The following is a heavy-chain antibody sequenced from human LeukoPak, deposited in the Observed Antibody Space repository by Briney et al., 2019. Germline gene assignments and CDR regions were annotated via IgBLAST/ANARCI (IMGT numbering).Heavy chain of an antibody. CDR1: RFTFSSYG. D-gene: IGHD4-11*01. CDR2: ISGSGGST. J-gene: IGHJ4*02. V-gene: IGHV3-23*01. CDR3: AKGRTTSYYFDY. Sequence: GESLRLSCAASRFTFSSYGMSWVRQAPGKGLEWVSAISGSGGSTYYADSVKGRFTISRDNSKNTLYLQMNSLRAEDTAVYYCAKGRTTSYYFDYWGQGTLVTVSS.